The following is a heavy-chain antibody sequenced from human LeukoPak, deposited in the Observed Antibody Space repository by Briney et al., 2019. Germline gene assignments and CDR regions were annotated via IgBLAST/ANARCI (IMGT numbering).Heavy chain of an antibody. V-gene: IGHV1-18*01. CDR2: ISAYNGNT. Sequence: ASVKVSCKASGYTFTSYGISWVRQAPGQGLEWMGLISAYNGNTNYAQKLQGRVTMTTYTSTSTAYMELRSLRSDDTAVYYCARDRLGWFGGTGNHDAFDIWGQGTMVTVSS. J-gene: IGHJ3*02. D-gene: IGHD3-10*01. CDR3: ARDRLGWFGGTGNHDAFDI. CDR1: GYTFTSYG.